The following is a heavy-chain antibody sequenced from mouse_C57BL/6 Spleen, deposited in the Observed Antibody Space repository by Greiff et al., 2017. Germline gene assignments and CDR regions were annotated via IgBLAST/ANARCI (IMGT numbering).Heavy chain of an antibody. CDR3: TIRQGYAMDY. CDR1: GYTFTDYE. Sequence: QVQLQQSGAELVRPGASVTLSCKASGYTFTDYEMHWVKQTPVHGLEWIGAIDPETGGTAYNQKFKGKAILTADKSSSTAYMELRCLTSEDSAVYYCTIRQGYAMDYWGQGTSVTVSS. CDR2: IDPETGGT. V-gene: IGHV1-15*01. D-gene: IGHD2-12*01. J-gene: IGHJ4*01.